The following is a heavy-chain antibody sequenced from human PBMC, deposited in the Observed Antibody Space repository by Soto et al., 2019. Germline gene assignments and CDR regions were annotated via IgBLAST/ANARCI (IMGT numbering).Heavy chain of an antibody. CDR2: ISGYNGNT. V-gene: IGHV1-18*04. Sequence: QVQLVQSGAEVKKAGASVKVPCKVYGYTFTSFGISWVRQAPGQGLEWMGWISGYNGNTDYAEKFQGRVTMTTDTSTSTAHMELRSLRSDDTATYYCARGGSYHATVDYWGQGTLVTVSS. J-gene: IGHJ4*02. CDR1: GYTFTSFG. D-gene: IGHD3-16*02. CDR3: ARGGSYHATVDY.